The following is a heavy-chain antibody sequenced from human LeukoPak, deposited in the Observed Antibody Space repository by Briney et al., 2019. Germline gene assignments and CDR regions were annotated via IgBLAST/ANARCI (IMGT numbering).Heavy chain of an antibody. CDR3: AKEIPTYKHLDY. D-gene: IGHD1-1*01. CDR2: IYTSGST. V-gene: IGHV4-4*07. J-gene: IGHJ4*02. CDR1: GGSISSYY. Sequence: PSETLSLTCTVSGGSISSYYWSWIRQPAGKGLEWIGRIYTSGSTNYNPSLKSRVTMSVDTSKNQFSLKLSSVTAADTALYYCAKEIPTYKHLDYWGQGTLVTVSS.